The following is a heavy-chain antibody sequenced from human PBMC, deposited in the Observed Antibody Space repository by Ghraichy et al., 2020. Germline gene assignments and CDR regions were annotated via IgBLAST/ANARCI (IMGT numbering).Heavy chain of an antibody. J-gene: IGHJ6*02. CDR2: ISTSSRSI. Sequence: LSLTCVGSGFIFSGYNMNWVRQSPGKGLEWVAYISTSSRSIFYADSVKGRFTVSRDNAKNSLSLQMSSLRNEDTAVYYCARASRVVRFYYYDGMDVWGQGTTVTVSS. CDR1: GFIFSGYN. CDR3: ARASRVVRFYYYDGMDV. V-gene: IGHV3-48*02. D-gene: IGHD2-21*01.